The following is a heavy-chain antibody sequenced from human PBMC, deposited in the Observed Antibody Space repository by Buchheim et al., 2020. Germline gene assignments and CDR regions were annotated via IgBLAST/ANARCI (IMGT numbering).Heavy chain of an antibody. CDR2: IISSGSTI. V-gene: IGHV3-48*03. J-gene: IGHJ6*02. CDR3: ARGYGMDV. Sequence: EVQVVESGGGLVQPGGSLRLSCAASGFTFRSYEMNWVRQASGKGLEWVSYIISSGSTIYYADSVKGRFTISRDNAKNSLYLQMNSLRVEDTAVYYCARGYGMDVWGQGTT. CDR1: GFTFRSYE.